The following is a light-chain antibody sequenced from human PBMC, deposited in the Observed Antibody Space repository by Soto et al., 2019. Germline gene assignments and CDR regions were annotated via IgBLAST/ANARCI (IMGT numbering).Light chain of an antibody. CDR2: EGT. J-gene: IGLJ3*02. CDR1: SSDIGGYSL. CDR3: CSYAGSSTEV. V-gene: IGLV2-23*01. Sequence: QSALTQPASVSGSPGQSITISCTGTSSDIGGYSLVSWFQQHPGKAPKLLIYEGTKRPSGVSNRFSGSKSGNTASLKISGLQAEDEGDYYCCSYAGSSTEVFGGGTQLTVL.